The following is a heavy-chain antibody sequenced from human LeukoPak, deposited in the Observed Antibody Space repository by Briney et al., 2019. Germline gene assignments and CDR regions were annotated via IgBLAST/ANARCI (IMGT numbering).Heavy chain of an antibody. Sequence: SETLSLTCTVSGGSISNTTYYWARIRQPPGMGLEWIGSVYYSGSTYYEASLKSRLTISVDTSKNQFSLKLTSVTAADTALYFCASEWGDNSNWRGRSDTWFDPWGPGTLVTVSS. CDR3: ASEWGDNSNWRGRSDTWFDP. CDR2: VYYSGST. V-gene: IGHV4-39*07. CDR1: GGSISNTTYY. J-gene: IGHJ5*02. D-gene: IGHD1-7*01.